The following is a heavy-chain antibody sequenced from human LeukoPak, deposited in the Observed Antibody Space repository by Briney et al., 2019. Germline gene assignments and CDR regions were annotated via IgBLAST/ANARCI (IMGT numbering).Heavy chain of an antibody. V-gene: IGHV1-69*05. Sequence: ASVKVSCKASGGTFSSYAISWVRQAPGQGLEWMGGIIPIFGTANYAQKFQGRVTMTRNTSISTAYMELSSLRFEDTAVYYCARGPPAYSSGGYVNYWGQGTLVTVSS. CDR2: IIPIFGTA. CDR1: GGTFSSYA. J-gene: IGHJ4*02. CDR3: ARGPPAYSSGGYVNY. D-gene: IGHD6-19*01.